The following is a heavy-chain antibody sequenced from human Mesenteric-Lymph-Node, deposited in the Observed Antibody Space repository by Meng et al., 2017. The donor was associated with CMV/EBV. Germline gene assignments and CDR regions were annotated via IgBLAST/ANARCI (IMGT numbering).Heavy chain of an antibody. D-gene: IGHD3-22*01. J-gene: IGHJ3*02. CDR2: INHGGTT. Sequence: IRKSPGKGLEWIGEINHGGTTKYNPSLQSRVTISVDTSKNQFSLKLSSVTAADTAVYYCARISKAERRRVQKYFFDTSDSSERAFDIWGQGTMVTVSS. V-gene: IGHV4-34*01. CDR3: ARISKAERRRVQKYFFDTSDSSERAFDI.